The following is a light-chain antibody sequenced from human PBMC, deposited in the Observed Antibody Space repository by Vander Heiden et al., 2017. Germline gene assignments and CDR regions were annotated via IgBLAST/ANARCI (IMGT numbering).Light chain of an antibody. J-gene: IGKJ5*01. Sequence: DIVMTQSPLSLPVTPGEPASISCRSSQSLLHSNGYNYLDWYLQKPGQSPQLLIYLGSNRASGVPDRFSGSGSGTDFTLKISRVEAEDVGVYYYMQALQTPITFGQGTRLXIK. CDR1: QSLLHSNGYNY. CDR3: MQALQTPIT. V-gene: IGKV2-28*01. CDR2: LGS.